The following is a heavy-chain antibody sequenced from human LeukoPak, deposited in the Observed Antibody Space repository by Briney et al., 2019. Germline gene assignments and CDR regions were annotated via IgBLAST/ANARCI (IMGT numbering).Heavy chain of an antibody. CDR3: AKDRHFYGAGTYYNLDY. CDR1: GFIFSTHG. V-gene: IGHV3-30*18. J-gene: IGHJ4*02. Sequence: PGRSLRLSCAASGFIFSTHGMHWVRQAPGKGLEWVSLISYDESTKYYADSVEGRFTISRDNSKSTLYLQLNSLRVEDTAVYYCAKDRHFYGAGTYYNLDYWGQGTLVTVSS. D-gene: IGHD3-10*01. CDR2: ISYDESTK.